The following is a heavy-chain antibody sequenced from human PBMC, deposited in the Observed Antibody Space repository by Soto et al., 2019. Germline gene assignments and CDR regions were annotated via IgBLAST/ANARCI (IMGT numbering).Heavy chain of an antibody. D-gene: IGHD5-18*01. CDR2: IYYSGST. Sequence: QVQLQESGPGLVKPSETLSLTCTVSGGSISSYYWSWIRQPPGKGLEWIGYIYYSGSTNYNPSLKSRVTISVDTSKNQFSLKLSSVTAADTAVYYCARNRRIQLWLRDYYYYMDVWGKGTTVTVSS. CDR3: ARNRRIQLWLRDYYYYMDV. CDR1: GGSISSYY. J-gene: IGHJ6*03. V-gene: IGHV4-59*01.